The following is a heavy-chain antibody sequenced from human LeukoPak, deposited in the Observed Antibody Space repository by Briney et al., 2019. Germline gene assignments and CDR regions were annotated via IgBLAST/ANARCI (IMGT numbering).Heavy chain of an antibody. CDR1: GFTFSSYG. D-gene: IGHD3-10*01. CDR3: ARVPRYYYGSWMDV. Sequence: GRSLRLSCAASGFTFSSYGMHWVRQAPGKGLEWVAVISYDGSNKYYADSVKGRFTVSRDNSKNTLYLQMNSLRAEDTAVYYCARVPRYYYGSWMDVWGQGTTVTVSS. V-gene: IGHV3-30*03. J-gene: IGHJ6*02. CDR2: ISYDGSNK.